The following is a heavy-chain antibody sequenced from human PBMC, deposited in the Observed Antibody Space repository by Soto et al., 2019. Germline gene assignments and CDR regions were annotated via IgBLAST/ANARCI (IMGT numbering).Heavy chain of an antibody. CDR2: MNPNSGNT. CDR1: GYTFTSYD. CDR3: ARGYCSSTSCYNRNWFDP. V-gene: IGHV1-8*01. Sequence: ASVKVSCKASGYTFTSYDINWVLQATGQGLEWMGWMNPNSGNTGYAQKFQGRVTMTRNTSISTAYMELSSLRSEDTAVYYCARGYCSSTSCYNRNWFDPWGQGTLVTVSS. J-gene: IGHJ5*02. D-gene: IGHD2-2*02.